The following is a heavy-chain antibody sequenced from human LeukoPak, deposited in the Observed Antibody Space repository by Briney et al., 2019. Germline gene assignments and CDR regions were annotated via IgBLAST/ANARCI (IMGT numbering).Heavy chain of an antibody. J-gene: IGHJ4*02. Sequence: GRSLRLSCAASGFTFSSYGMHWVRQAPGKGLEWVAVIWYDGSNKYYADSVKGRFTISRDNSKNTLYLQMNSLRAEDTAVYYYARDYDSSGYYYFDYWGQGTLVTVSS. V-gene: IGHV3-33*01. CDR2: IWYDGSNK. CDR1: GFTFSSYG. D-gene: IGHD3-22*01. CDR3: ARDYDSSGYYYFDY.